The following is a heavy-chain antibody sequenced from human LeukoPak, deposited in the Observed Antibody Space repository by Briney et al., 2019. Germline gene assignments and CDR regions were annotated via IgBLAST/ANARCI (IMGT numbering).Heavy chain of an antibody. Sequence: SETLPLTCAVSGGSFSGYYWSWIRQPPGKGLEWIGEINHSGSTKYNPSLKSRVTISVDTSKNQFSLKLSSVTAADTAVYYCARVVGDTSSYPANFDYWGQGTLVTVSS. CDR3: ARVVGDTSSYPANFDY. CDR2: INHSGST. V-gene: IGHV4-34*01. CDR1: GGSFSGYY. J-gene: IGHJ4*02. D-gene: IGHD3-16*01.